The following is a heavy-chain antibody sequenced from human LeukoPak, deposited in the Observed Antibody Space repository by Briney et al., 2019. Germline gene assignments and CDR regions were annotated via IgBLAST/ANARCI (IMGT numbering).Heavy chain of an antibody. CDR1: GGSISSGGYS. CDR2: IYHSGST. J-gene: IGHJ6*02. Sequence: SETLSLTCAVSGGSISSGGYSWSWIRQPPGKGLEWIGYIYHSGSTYYNPSLKSRVTISVDRSKNQVSLKLSSVTAADTAVYYCASLIGTTDFMEQTGMDVWGQGTTVTVSS. V-gene: IGHV4-30-2*01. CDR3: ASLIGTTDFMEQTGMDV. D-gene: IGHD1-1*01.